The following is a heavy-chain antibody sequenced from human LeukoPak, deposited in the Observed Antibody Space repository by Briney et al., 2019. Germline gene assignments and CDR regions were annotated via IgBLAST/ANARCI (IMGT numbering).Heavy chain of an antibody. V-gene: IGHV1-8*01. Sequence: GASVKVSCKASGYTFTSFDINWVRQAPGQGLEWMGRLDSNNGNAAYPQKFQDRVTMTRDTSESTAYMELSGLNSEDTALYFCARDVNSDSRPFGHSRSDSWGQGTLVTVSS. J-gene: IGHJ4*02. CDR2: LDSNNGNA. CDR3: ARDVNSDSRPFGHSRSDS. D-gene: IGHD3-22*01. CDR1: GYTFTSFD.